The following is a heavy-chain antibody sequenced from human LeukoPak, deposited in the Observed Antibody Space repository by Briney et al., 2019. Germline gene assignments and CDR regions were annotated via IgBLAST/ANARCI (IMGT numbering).Heavy chain of an antibody. D-gene: IGHD1-26*01. J-gene: IGHJ4*02. CDR2: IIPIFGTA. V-gene: IGHV1-69*13. CDR1: GGTFSSYA. CDR3: ARDAPYSGSCYASSY. Sequence: ASVKVSCKASGGTFSSYAISWVRQAPGQGLEWMGGIIPIFGTANYAQKFQGRVTITADESTSTAYMELSSLRSEDTAVYYCARDAPYSGSCYASSYWGQGTLVTVSS.